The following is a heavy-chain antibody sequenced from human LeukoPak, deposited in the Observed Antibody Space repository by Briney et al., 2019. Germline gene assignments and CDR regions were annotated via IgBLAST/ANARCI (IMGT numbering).Heavy chain of an antibody. CDR3: ARPGYSGSYYKGAFDY. CDR2: IYPGDSDT. J-gene: IGHJ4*02. D-gene: IGHD1-26*01. V-gene: IGHV5-51*01. CDR1: GYIFTTYW. Sequence: GESLKISCQGSGYIFTTYWIGWVRQMPGKGLEWMGIIYPGDSDTRYSPSFQGQVTISADKSISTAYLQWSSLKASDTAMYYCARPGYSGSYYKGAFDYWGQGTLVTVSS.